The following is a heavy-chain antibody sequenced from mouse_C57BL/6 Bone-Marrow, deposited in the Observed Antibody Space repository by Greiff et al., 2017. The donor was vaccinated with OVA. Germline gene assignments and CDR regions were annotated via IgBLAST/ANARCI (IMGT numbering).Heavy chain of an antibody. CDR3: VYDYVHCDY. Sequence: QVQLQQPGAELVRPGTSVKLSCKASGYTFTSYWMHWVKQRPGQGLEWIGVIDPSESYTNYNQKFKGKATLTVDTSSSTAYMQLSSLTSEDSAVYYCVYDYVHCDYWGQGTTLTVSS. J-gene: IGHJ2*01. V-gene: IGHV1-59*01. CDR2: IDPSESYT. CDR1: GYTFTSYW. D-gene: IGHD2-4*01.